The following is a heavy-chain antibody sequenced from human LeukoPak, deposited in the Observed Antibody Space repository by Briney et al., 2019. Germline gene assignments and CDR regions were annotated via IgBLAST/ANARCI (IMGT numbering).Heavy chain of an antibody. CDR1: GFTFSSYG. CDR3: APHLGATGGLDY. V-gene: IGHV3-30*03. J-gene: IGHJ4*02. D-gene: IGHD1-26*01. CDR2: ISYDGSNK. Sequence: GGSLRLSCAASGFTFSSYGMHWVRQAPGKGLEWVAVISYDGSNKYYADSVKGRFTISRDNSKNTLYLQMNSLRAEDTAVYYCAPHLGATGGLDYWGQGTLVTVSS.